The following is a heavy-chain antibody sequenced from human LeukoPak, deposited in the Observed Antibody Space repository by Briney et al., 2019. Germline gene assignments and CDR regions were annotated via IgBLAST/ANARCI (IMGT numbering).Heavy chain of an antibody. J-gene: IGHJ5*02. D-gene: IGHD3-3*01. CDR2: INPNSGGT. Sequence: ASVKVSCKASGYTFTGYYMHWVRQAPGQGLEWMGRINPNSGGTNYAQKFQGRVTMTRETSSSTAYMELRRLRSDDTAVYYCARGNNYDFWSGYSSGGNWFDPWGQGTLVTVSS. V-gene: IGHV1-2*06. CDR3: ARGNNYDFWSGYSSGGNWFDP. CDR1: GYTFTGYY.